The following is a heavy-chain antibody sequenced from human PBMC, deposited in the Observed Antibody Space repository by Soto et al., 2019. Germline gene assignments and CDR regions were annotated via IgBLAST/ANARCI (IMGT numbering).Heavy chain of an antibody. V-gene: IGHV4-30-4*01. D-gene: IGHD3-10*01. CDR1: GGSISSGDYY. CDR3: ARVGGFGATTIDY. J-gene: IGHJ4*02. CDR2: IYYSGST. Sequence: SETLSLTCTVSGGSISSGDYYWSWIRQPPGKGLEWIGYIYYSGSTYYNTSLKSRVTISVDTSKNQFSLKLSSVTAADTAVYYCARVGGFGATTIDYWGQGTLVTAPQ.